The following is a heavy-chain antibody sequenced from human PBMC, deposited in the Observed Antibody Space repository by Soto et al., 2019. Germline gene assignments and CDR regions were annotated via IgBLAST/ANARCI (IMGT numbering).Heavy chain of an antibody. Sequence: ASVKVSCKASGYTFTDYFLHWVRQAPGQGLEWMGWVNPNSGGTSYAQKFKDWVTMTRDTSINTAYMELRRLRSDDTALYFCARETRMTALDMWGHGTMVTVSS. V-gene: IGHV1-2*04. D-gene: IGHD2-15*01. CDR3: ARETRMTALDM. CDR2: VNPNSGGT. J-gene: IGHJ3*02. CDR1: GYTFTDYF.